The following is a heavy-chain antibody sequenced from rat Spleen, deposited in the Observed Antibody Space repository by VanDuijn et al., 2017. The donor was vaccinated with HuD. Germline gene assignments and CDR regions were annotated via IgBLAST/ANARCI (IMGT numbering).Heavy chain of an antibody. CDR3: ARPSYGFPFAY. CDR2: ISTGGGST. Sequence: EVQLVESGGGLVQPGRSLKLSCAASGFTFSNYYMAWVRQAPTKGLEWVAYISTGGGSTYYRDSVKGRFTISRDNAKSTLYLQMDSLRSEDTATYYCARPSYGFPFAYWGQGTLVTVSS. J-gene: IGHJ3*01. D-gene: IGHD1-3*01. V-gene: IGHV5-27*01. CDR1: GFTFSNYY.